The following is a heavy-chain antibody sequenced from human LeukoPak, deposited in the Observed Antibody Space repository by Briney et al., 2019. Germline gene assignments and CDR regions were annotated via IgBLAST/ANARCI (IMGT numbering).Heavy chain of an antibody. Sequence: VGSLRLSCAASAFTFSSYSMNWVRQAPGKGLEWVSSISSSSSYIYYADSVKGRFTISRDNAENSLYLQMNSLRAEDTAVYYCAIAASGSYSRYWGQGTLVTVSS. J-gene: IGHJ4*02. CDR2: ISSSSSYI. D-gene: IGHD1-26*01. CDR1: AFTFSSYS. V-gene: IGHV3-21*01. CDR3: AIAASGSYSRY.